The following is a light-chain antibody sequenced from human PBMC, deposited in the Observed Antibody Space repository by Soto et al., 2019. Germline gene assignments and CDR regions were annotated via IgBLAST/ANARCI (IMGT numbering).Light chain of an antibody. Sequence: QSALTQPPSASGTPGQRISISCSGSSSNIGSHYVNWYQQFPGTAPKLLIYRNYHRPSGVPDRFSGSKSGTSASLAISELRSEDDAVFYWAAWDDSLSTPVFGGGTTLTVL. CDR3: AAWDDSLSTPV. CDR2: RNY. J-gene: IGLJ2*01. V-gene: IGLV1-47*01. CDR1: SSNIGSHY.